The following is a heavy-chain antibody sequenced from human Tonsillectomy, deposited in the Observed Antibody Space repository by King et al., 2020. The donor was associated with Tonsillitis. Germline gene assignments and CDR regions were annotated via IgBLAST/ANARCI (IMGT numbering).Heavy chain of an antibody. D-gene: IGHD1-26*01. CDR2: IYYSGST. CDR3: ARYGSGSYLTSFDI. J-gene: IGHJ3*02. Sequence: VQLQESGPGLVKPSETLSLTCTVSGGSISSYSWSWIRQPPGKGLEWIGNIYYSGSTNYNPSLKSRVTISVDTSKNQLSLKLSSVTAADTAVYYCARYGSGSYLTSFDIWGQGTMVTVSS. CDR1: GGSISSYS. V-gene: IGHV4-59*01.